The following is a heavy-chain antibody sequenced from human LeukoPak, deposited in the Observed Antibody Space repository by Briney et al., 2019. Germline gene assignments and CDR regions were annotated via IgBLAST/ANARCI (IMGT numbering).Heavy chain of an antibody. CDR1: GLNVSSTY. V-gene: IGHV3-48*03. D-gene: IGHD2-2*01. CDR2: IGTSGSTK. Sequence: PGGSLRLSCVASGLNVSSTYMNWVRQAPGKGLEWVSYIGTSGSTKYYADSVRGRFTISRDNAENSLHLQMNSLRAEDAAVYYCARRYCSSTSCTLDYWGQGTLVTVSS. J-gene: IGHJ4*02. CDR3: ARRYCSSTSCTLDY.